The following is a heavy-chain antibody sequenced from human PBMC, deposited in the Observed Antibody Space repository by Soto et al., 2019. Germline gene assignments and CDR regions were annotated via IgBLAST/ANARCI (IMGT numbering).Heavy chain of an antibody. CDR2: INNDGSST. V-gene: IGHV3-74*01. J-gene: IGHJ6*02. D-gene: IGHD2-21*01. CDR3: ARDPLLIGDTDYGLDV. Sequence: EVQLVESGGGLVQPGGSLILSCAASGCTFSSYWMHWVRQAPGKGLVWVSRINNDGSSTSYADSVKGRFTISRDNAKSTLYLEMSSLRAEDTAVYYCARDPLLIGDTDYGLDVWGQGTTVTVSS. CDR1: GCTFSSYW.